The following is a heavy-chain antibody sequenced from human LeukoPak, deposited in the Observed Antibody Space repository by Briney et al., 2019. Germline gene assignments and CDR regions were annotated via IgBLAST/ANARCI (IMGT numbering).Heavy chain of an antibody. Sequence: GGSLRLSCAASGFTFSSYNMNWVRQAPGKGLEWVSSISSSSSYIYYADSVKGRFTISRDNAKNSLYLQMNSLRAEDTAVYYCARVGTSVYYYYYMDVWGKGTTVTVSS. D-gene: IGHD7-27*01. CDR2: ISSSSSYI. CDR1: GFTFSSYN. J-gene: IGHJ6*03. V-gene: IGHV3-21*01. CDR3: ARVGTSVYYYYYMDV.